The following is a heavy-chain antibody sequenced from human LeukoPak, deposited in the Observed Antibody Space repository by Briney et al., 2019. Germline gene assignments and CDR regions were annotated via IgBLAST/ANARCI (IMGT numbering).Heavy chain of an antibody. Sequence: SGTLSLTCAVYGGSFSGYYWSWIRQPPGKGLEWIGEINHSGSTNYNPSLKSRVTISVDTSKNQFSLKLSPVTAADTAVYYCARGDDYYDSSAVSDYWGQGTLVTVSS. CDR3: ARGDDYYDSSAVSDY. D-gene: IGHD3-22*01. V-gene: IGHV4-34*01. CDR2: INHSGST. J-gene: IGHJ4*02. CDR1: GGSFSGYY.